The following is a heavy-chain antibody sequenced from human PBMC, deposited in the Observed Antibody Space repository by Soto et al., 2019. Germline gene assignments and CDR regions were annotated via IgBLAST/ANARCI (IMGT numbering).Heavy chain of an antibody. CDR3: ARGRDGYNQHWYFDL. V-gene: IGHV1-69*13. D-gene: IGHD5-12*01. J-gene: IGHJ2*01. Sequence: GASVKVSCKASGGTFSSYAISWVRQAPGQGLEWMGGIIPIFGTANYAQKFQGRVTITADESTSTAHMELSSLRSEDTAVYYCARGRDGYNQHWYFDLWGRGTLVTVSS. CDR1: GGTFSSYA. CDR2: IIPIFGTA.